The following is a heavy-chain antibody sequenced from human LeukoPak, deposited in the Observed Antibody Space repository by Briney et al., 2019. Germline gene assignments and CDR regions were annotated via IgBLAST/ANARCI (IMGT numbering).Heavy chain of an antibody. CDR1: GFTFSNAW. Sequence: GGSLRLSCAASGFTFSNAWMSWVRQAPGKGLEWVGRIKSKTDGRTTEYAAPVKRRFTISRDDSKNTLYLQMNSLKTEDTAVYYCTRGMGAALGYWGQGTLVSVSS. CDR3: TRGMGAALGY. CDR2: IKSKTDGRTT. D-gene: IGHD1-26*01. V-gene: IGHV3-15*01. J-gene: IGHJ4*02.